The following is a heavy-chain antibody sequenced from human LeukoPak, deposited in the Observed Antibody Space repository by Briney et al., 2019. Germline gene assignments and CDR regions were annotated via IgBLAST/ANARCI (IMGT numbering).Heavy chain of an antibody. J-gene: IGHJ2*01. D-gene: IGHD6-19*01. CDR3: ARRQWLANYRNWYFDL. Sequence: GESLRISCKGSEYSFTSYWISWVRQMPGKGLEWMGRIDPSDSYTNYSPSFQGHVTISADKSISTAYLQWSSLKASDTAMYYCARRQWLANYRNWYFDLWGRGTLVTVSS. CDR2: IDPSDSYT. V-gene: IGHV5-10-1*01. CDR1: EYSFTSYW.